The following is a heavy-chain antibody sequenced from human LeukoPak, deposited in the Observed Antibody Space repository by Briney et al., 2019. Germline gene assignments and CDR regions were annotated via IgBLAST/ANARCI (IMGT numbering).Heavy chain of an antibody. D-gene: IGHD2-2*01. J-gene: IGHJ3*01. Sequence: ASVKVSCKASGGTFGSYAISWVRQAPGQGPEWMGWINPNSGGTNYAQKFQGRVTMTRDASIRTAYMELSRLRSDDTAVYYCARGARVTSCSYWGQGTMVTVSS. CDR3: ARGARVTSCSY. CDR1: GGTFGSYA. CDR2: INPNSGGT. V-gene: IGHV1-2*02.